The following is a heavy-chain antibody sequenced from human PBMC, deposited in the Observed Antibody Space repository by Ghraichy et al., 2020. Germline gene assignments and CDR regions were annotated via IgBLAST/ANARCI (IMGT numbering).Heavy chain of an antibody. CDR3: ARGVSVGGRHGY. V-gene: IGHV3-7*01. Sequence: GSLRLSCAASGFTFSSFWMSWVRQAPGKGLEWVANIKPDGSEKYYVDSVKGRFTISRDNAKNSLFLQINSLGDEDTAVYYCARGVSVGGRHGYWGQGTLFTVSS. J-gene: IGHJ4*02. CDR2: IKPDGSEK. D-gene: IGHD6-19*01. CDR1: GFTFSSFW.